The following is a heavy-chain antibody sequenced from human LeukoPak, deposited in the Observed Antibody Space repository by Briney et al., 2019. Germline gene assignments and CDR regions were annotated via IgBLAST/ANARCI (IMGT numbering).Heavy chain of an antibody. Sequence: ASVKVSCKASGYTFTSYDINWVRQATGQGLEWMGWMNPNSGNTGYAQKFQGRVTITRNTSISTAYMELSSLRSEDTAVYYCASGYSSSWTYGAFDIWGQGTMVTVSS. D-gene: IGHD6-13*01. V-gene: IGHV1-8*03. J-gene: IGHJ3*02. CDR1: GYTFTSYD. CDR3: ASGYSSSWTYGAFDI. CDR2: MNPNSGNT.